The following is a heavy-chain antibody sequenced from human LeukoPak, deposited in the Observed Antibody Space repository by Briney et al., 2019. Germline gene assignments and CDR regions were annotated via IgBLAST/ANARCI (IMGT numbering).Heavy chain of an antibody. V-gene: IGHV3-21*01. CDR1: GFTVSSYS. J-gene: IGHJ4*02. D-gene: IGHD3-22*01. CDR3: ARDNYDSSTPYYFDY. CDR2: ISSSSSYI. Sequence: GGSLRLSCAASGFTVSSYSMNWVRQAPGKGLEWVSSISSSSSYIYYADSVKGRFTISRDNAKNSLYLQMNSLRAEDTAVYYCARDNYDSSTPYYFDYWGQGTLVTVSS.